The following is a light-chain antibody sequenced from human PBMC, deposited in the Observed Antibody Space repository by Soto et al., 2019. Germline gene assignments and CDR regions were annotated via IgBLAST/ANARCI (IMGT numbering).Light chain of an antibody. J-gene: IGKJ1*01. Sequence: EIRITLSRAALYISPEEKATLSCRARPIVSSNLAWYQQKPGQAPRFLIFGASTRATGIPARFSGSGSGTEFTLTISSLQSEDFAVYYCQQYNNCPRTFGQGTKVDIK. CDR2: GAS. V-gene: IGKV3-15*01. CDR1: PIVSSN. CDR3: QQYNNCPRT.